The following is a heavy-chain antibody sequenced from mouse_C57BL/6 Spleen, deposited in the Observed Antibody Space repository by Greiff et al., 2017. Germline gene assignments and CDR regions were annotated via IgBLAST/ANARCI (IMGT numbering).Heavy chain of an antibody. V-gene: IGHV1-69*01. CDR3: ESVYYSNDRAFDY. Sequence: VQLQQPGAELVMPGASVKLSCKASGYTFTSYWMHWVKQRPGQGLEWIGEIDPSDSYTNYNQKFKGKSTLTVDKSSSTAYMQLSSLTSEDSAVYYCESVYYSNDRAFDYWGKGTTRTVSS. J-gene: IGHJ2*01. CDR2: IDPSDSYT. D-gene: IGHD2-5*01. CDR1: GYTFTSYW.